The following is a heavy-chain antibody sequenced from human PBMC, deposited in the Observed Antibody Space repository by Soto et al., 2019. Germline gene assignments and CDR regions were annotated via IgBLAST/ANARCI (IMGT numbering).Heavy chain of an antibody. CDR3: ARGDSGYAFPHFDY. CDR2: ISTYNGNT. J-gene: IGHJ4*02. V-gene: IGHV1-18*01. CDR1: GYTFTSYG. D-gene: IGHD5-12*01. Sequence: ASVKVSCKASGYTFTSYGISWVRQAPGQGLEWMGWISTYNGNTNYAQNLQGRVTMTTDTPTSTAYMELRSLGSDDAAVYYCARGDSGYAFPHFDYWGQGFLVPVSS.